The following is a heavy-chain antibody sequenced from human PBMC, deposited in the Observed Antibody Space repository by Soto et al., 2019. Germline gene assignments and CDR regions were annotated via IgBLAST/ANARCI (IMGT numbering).Heavy chain of an antibody. J-gene: IGHJ4*02. CDR3: TRDSI. Sequence: EVQLVESGGGLVQPGGSLRLSCAGSGFTSSTSWMSWVRQTPGKGLEWVANTNQDGREKNYVDSVKGRFTISRDNAKNSLLLQMNSLRAEVTAVYFCTRDSIWGQGTLVTVSS. CDR2: TNQDGREK. CDR1: GFTSSTSW. V-gene: IGHV3-7*01.